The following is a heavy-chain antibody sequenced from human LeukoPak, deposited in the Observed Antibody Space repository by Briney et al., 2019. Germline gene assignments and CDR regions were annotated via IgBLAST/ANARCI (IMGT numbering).Heavy chain of an antibody. V-gene: IGHV3-30*04. CDR1: GFTFSSYA. J-gene: IGHJ4*02. CDR2: IRYDGSNK. CDR3: ATYLADI. Sequence: GRSLRLSCAASGFTFSSYAMHWVRQAPGKGLEWVAFIRYDGSNKYYADSVKGRFTVSRDNSKNTLYLQMNSLRAEDTAVYYCATYLADIWGQGTLVTVSS.